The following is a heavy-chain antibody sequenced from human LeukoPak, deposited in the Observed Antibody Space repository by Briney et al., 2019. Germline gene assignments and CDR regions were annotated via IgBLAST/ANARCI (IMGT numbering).Heavy chain of an antibody. V-gene: IGHV4-34*01. D-gene: IGHD2-2*01. J-gene: IGHJ6*03. CDR1: GGSFSGYY. Sequence: PSETLSLTCAVYGGSFSGYYWSWIRQPPGKGLEWIGEINHSGSTNYNPSLKSRVTISVDTSKNQFSLKLSSVTAADTAVYYCARLLAYCSSTSCYYYYYYMDVWGKGTTVTVSS. CDR3: ARLLAYCSSTSCYYYYYYMDV. CDR2: INHSGST.